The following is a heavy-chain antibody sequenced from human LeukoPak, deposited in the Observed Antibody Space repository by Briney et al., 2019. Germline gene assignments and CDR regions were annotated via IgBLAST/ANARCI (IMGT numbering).Heavy chain of an antibody. D-gene: IGHD6-19*01. V-gene: IGHV3-74*01. Sequence: PGGSLRLSCAASGFTFGSYWMHWVRQAPGKGLLWVSRVSPDGSSTHYADSVKGRFTISRDNARNTLYLQMNSLRAEDTAVYYCARRLTGSSGFYYFDYWGQGTLVTVSS. J-gene: IGHJ4*02. CDR2: VSPDGSST. CDR3: ARRLTGSSGFYYFDY. CDR1: GFTFGSYW.